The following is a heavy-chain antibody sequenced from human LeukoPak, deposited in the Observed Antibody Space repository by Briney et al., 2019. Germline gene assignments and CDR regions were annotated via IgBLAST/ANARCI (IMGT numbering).Heavy chain of an antibody. CDR2: IYASGST. Sequence: SETLSLTCTVSGGSIRSYYWSWIRQPAGGGLQWIGRIYASGSTTYNPTLKSRVTMSLDTSKTQFSLRLTSVTAADTAVYYCARDSGTTGEVKFDPWGQGTLVTVSS. CDR1: GGSIRSYY. CDR3: ARDSGTTGEVKFDP. D-gene: IGHD3-10*01. J-gene: IGHJ5*02. V-gene: IGHV4-4*07.